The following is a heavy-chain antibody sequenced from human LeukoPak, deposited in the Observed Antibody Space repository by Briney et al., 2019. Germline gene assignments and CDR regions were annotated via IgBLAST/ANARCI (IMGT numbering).Heavy chain of an antibody. Sequence: PSETLSLTCTVSGGSISSSSYYWGWIRQPPGKGLEWIGSIYYSGSTYYNPSLKSRVTISVDTSKNQFSLKLSSVTAADTAVYYCARDLRDGYNSDYWGQGTLVTVSS. J-gene: IGHJ4*02. CDR2: IYYSGST. D-gene: IGHD5-24*01. CDR1: GGSISSSSYY. V-gene: IGHV4-39*07. CDR3: ARDLRDGYNSDY.